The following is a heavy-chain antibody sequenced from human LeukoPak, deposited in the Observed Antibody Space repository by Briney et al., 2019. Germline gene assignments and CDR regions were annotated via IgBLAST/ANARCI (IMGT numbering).Heavy chain of an antibody. CDR1: GGSFSGYY. V-gene: IGHV4-34*01. J-gene: IGHJ4*02. D-gene: IGHD4-17*01. CDR2: INHSGST. CDR3: ARVAHDYGDYARPYYFDY. Sequence: SETLSLTCAVYGGSFSGYYWSWIRQPPGKGLEWIGEINHSGSTNYNPSLKSRVTISVDTSKNQFSLKLSSVTAADTAVYYCARVAHDYGDYARPYYFDYWGQGTLVTVSS.